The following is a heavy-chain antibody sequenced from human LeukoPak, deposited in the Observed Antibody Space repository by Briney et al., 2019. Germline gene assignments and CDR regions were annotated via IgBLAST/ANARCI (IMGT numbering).Heavy chain of an antibody. D-gene: IGHD1-14*01. CDR2: IYYSGST. V-gene: IGHV4-39*01. Sequence: SETLSLTCTVSGGSISSSSYYWGWIRQPPGKGLEWIGSIYYSGSTYYNPSLKSRVTISVDTSKNQFSLKLSSVTAADTAVYYCARVTSTTYWGQGTLVTVPS. CDR3: ARVTSTTY. J-gene: IGHJ4*02. CDR1: GGSISSSSYY.